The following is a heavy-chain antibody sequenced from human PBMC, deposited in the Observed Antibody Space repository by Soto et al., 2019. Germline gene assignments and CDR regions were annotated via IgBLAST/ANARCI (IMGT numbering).Heavy chain of an antibody. V-gene: IGHV4-30-4*01. CDR3: ARDGPYYYGFDG. CDR1: GDSISNSDYY. J-gene: IGHJ6*02. Sequence: SETLSLTCTVSGDSISNSDYYWNWIRQSPGKGLEWIASIDYSGSTYYNPSLKSRVVRSADTSKNLFSLKLRSVTAADTALYFCARDGPYYYGFDGWGQGTTVTVSS. CDR2: IDYSGST.